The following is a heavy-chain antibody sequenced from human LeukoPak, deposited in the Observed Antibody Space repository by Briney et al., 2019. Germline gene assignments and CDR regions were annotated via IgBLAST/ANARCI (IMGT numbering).Heavy chain of an antibody. D-gene: IGHD5-18*01. V-gene: IGHV3-23*01. J-gene: IGHJ4*02. CDR3: ARDSNTAMVGY. CDR2: VSGADGTT. Sequence: GGSLRLSCAASGFTFSAYGMSWVRQSPRKGLEWVSGVSGADGTTYYADSVKGRFTISRDNSKSTLYLQMNNLRAEDTAVYYCARDSNTAMVGYWGQGTLVTVSS. CDR1: GFTFSAYG.